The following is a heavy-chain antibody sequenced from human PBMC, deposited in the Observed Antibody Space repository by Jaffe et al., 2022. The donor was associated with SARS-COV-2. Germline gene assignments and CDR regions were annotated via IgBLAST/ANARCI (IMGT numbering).Heavy chain of an antibody. J-gene: IGHJ6*02. CDR3: TTGADWNTSGYYYYYGMDV. V-gene: IGHV3-15*01. CDR1: GFTFSNAW. CDR2: IKSKTDGGTT. Sequence: EVQLVESGGGLVKPGGSLRLSCAASGFTFSNAWMSWVRQAPGKGLEWVGRIKSKTDGGTTDYAAPVKGRFTISRDDSKNTLYLQMNSLKTEDTAVYYCTTGADWNTSGYYYYYGMDVWGQGTTVTVSS. D-gene: IGHD1-1*01.